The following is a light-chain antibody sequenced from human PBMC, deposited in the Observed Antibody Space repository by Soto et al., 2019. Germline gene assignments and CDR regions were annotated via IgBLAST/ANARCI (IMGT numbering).Light chain of an antibody. CDR3: QQRYNWPIT. CDR1: QSVNSR. CDR2: GAS. J-gene: IGKJ5*01. Sequence: EIVLTQSPGTLALSPGERATLSCRASQSVNSRLAWYQHKPGQAPRLLISGASNRASGIPARFSAWGSGTDFTLTISRVDPADFAFYYCQQRYNWPITFGQGTRLEIK. V-gene: IGKV3-11*01.